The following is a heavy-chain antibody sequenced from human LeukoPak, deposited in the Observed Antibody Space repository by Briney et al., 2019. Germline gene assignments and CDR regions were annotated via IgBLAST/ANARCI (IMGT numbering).Heavy chain of an antibody. Sequence: ASVKVSCKASGYTFTSYYMHWVRQAPAKGLEWMGLVDPEDGETIYAEKFQGRVTITADTSTDTAYMELSSLRSEDTAVYYCATPTYSSIRPSFDYWGQGTLVTVSS. CDR2: VDPEDGET. V-gene: IGHV1-69-2*01. CDR3: ATPTYSSIRPSFDY. D-gene: IGHD6-13*01. J-gene: IGHJ4*02. CDR1: GYTFTSYY.